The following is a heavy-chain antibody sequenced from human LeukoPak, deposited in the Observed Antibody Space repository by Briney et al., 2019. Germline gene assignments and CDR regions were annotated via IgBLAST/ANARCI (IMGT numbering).Heavy chain of an antibody. V-gene: IGHV3-21*01. CDR3: ARGGESSVYSYGFIDY. Sequence: PGGSLRLSCAASGFTFSSYSMNWVRQAPGKGLEWVSSISSSSSYIYYADSVKGRFTISRDNAKNSLYLQMNSLRAEDTAVYYCARGGESSVYSYGFIDYSGQGTLVTVSS. CDR2: ISSSSSYI. CDR1: GFTFSSYS. D-gene: IGHD5-18*01. J-gene: IGHJ4*02.